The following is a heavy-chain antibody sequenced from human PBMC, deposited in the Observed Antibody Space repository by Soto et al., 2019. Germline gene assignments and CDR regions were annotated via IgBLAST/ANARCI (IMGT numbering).Heavy chain of an antibody. CDR3: ARQGGAYCTNGVCPYYYYGMDV. D-gene: IGHD2-8*01. CDR2: IYPGDSDT. V-gene: IGHV5-51*01. CDR1: GYSFTSYW. Sequence: ESLKISCKGSGYSFTSYWIGWVRQMPGKGLEWMGIIYPGDSDTRYSPSFQGQVTISADKSISTAYLQWSSLKASDTAMYYCARQGGAYCTNGVCPYYYYGMDVWGQGTTVTVS. J-gene: IGHJ6*02.